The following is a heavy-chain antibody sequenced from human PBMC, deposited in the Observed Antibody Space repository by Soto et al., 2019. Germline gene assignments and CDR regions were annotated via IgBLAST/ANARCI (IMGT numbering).Heavy chain of an antibody. CDR3: ARGLISGSHYSGGWYYFDS. J-gene: IGHJ4*02. D-gene: IGHD1-26*01. Sequence: QVQLQQSGAGLLKPSETLSLTCDVYGGSFSDYIGTWIRQTPGKGLQWIGQINHSGSANYNPSLKSRVTIAVHTSSSQFSLELSSVTAADTAVYYCARGLISGSHYSGGWYYFDSWGQGTQVTVSS. CDR2: INHSGSA. CDR1: GGSFSDYI. V-gene: IGHV4-34*01.